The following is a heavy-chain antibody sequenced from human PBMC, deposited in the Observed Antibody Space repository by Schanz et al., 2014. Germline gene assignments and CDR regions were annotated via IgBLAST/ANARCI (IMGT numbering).Heavy chain of an antibody. CDR2: TSNDGSFT. V-gene: IGHV3-74*01. Sequence: EVQLVESGGGLVQPGGSLRLSCAASGFTFSIHYMSWVRQAPGKGLVWVSRTSNDGSFTTFADSVKGRFTISRDNAKNTLYLQMNSLRAEDTAVYYCVRDTDYHFDYWGQGTLVTVSS. CDR3: VRDTDYHFDY. J-gene: IGHJ4*02. CDR1: GFTFSIHY. D-gene: IGHD4-17*01.